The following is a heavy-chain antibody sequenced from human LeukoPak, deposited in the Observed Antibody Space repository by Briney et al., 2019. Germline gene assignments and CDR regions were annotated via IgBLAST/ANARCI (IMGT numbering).Heavy chain of an antibody. CDR2: FDPEDGET. Sequence: ASVKVSCEVSGYTLTELSMHWVRQAPGKGFEWMGGFDPEDGETIYSQKFQGRVTMTEDTSTDTAYVELSSLRSEDTAVYYSATALGGSPNYYYYYMDVWGKGTTVTVSS. V-gene: IGHV1-24*01. J-gene: IGHJ6*03. CDR1: GYTLTELS. D-gene: IGHD3-16*01. CDR3: ATALGGSPNYYYYYMDV.